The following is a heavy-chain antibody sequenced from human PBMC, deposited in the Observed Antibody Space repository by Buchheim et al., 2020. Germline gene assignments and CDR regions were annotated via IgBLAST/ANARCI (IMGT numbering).Heavy chain of an antibody. CDR1: GGSISTYY. CDR2: ISYNGST. J-gene: IGHJ4*02. D-gene: IGHD2-2*01. CDR3: ARGPESELVPAIIFEY. Sequence: QVQLQESGPGLVKPSETLSLTCSVSGGSISTYYWSWIRQPPGKALEWVAYISYNGSTYYNPSLKSRVTISVDTSKNQFSLRLTSVTAADTAVYYCARGPESELVPAIIFEYWGQGIL. V-gene: IGHV4-59*01.